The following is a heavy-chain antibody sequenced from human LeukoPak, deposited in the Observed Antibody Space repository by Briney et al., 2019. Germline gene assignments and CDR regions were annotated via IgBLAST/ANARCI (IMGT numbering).Heavy chain of an antibody. CDR3: AKDARRSSGWYFFDH. Sequence: PGGSLRLSCAASGFTFSSYSMSWVRLAPGKGLEWVSAISDSGGTTYYADSVKGRFTISRDNSRDTLYLQMNSLRVEDTAVYYCAKDARRSSGWYFFDHWGQGTLVTVSS. J-gene: IGHJ4*02. V-gene: IGHV3-23*01. D-gene: IGHD6-19*01. CDR2: ISDSGGTT. CDR1: GFTFSSYS.